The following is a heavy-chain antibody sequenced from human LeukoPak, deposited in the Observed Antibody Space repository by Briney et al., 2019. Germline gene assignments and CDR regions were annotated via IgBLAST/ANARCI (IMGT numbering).Heavy chain of an antibody. D-gene: IGHD3-10*01. CDR1: GFTRFTFSSYS. J-gene: IGHJ4*02. CDR2: IYSGGST. Sequence: PGGSLRLSCTASGFTRFTFSSYSMNWVRQAPGKGLEWVSVIYSGGSTYYADSVKGRFTISRDNSKNTLYLQMNSLRAEDTAVYYCARDRVYWGQGTLVTVSS. V-gene: IGHV3-66*01. CDR3: ARDRVY.